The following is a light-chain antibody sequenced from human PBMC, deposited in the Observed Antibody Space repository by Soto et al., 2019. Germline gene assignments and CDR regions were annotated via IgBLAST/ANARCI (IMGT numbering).Light chain of an antibody. CDR3: QKYNSDRWT. Sequence: DIQMTQSPSSLSASVGDRVTITCRASQGISNYLAWYQQQPGKVPKLLIYVASTLQSGVPSRFSGSGSGTGFTLTISSLQPEDVATYYRQKYNSDRWTFGQGTKVEIK. CDR2: VAS. J-gene: IGKJ1*01. V-gene: IGKV1-27*01. CDR1: QGISNY.